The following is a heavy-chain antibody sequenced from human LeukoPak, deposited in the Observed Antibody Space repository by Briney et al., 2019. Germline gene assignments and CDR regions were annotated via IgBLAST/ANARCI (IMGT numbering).Heavy chain of an antibody. Sequence: AGGSLRLSCAASGFTVSNNYMSWVRQAPGKGLEWVSVISSGGSTYYADSVKGRFTISRDSSKNTLYLQMNSLRAEDTAVYYCARSSMVDYWGQGTLVTVSS. J-gene: IGHJ4*02. CDR2: ISSGGST. CDR3: ARSSMVDY. D-gene: IGHD2/OR15-2a*01. CDR1: GFTVSNNY. V-gene: IGHV3-66*01.